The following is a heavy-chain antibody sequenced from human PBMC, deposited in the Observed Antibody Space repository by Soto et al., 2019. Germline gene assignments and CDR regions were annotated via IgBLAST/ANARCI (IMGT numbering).Heavy chain of an antibody. J-gene: IGHJ6*02. V-gene: IGHV3-33*01. CDR3: ARALFPDVDIYAMDV. D-gene: IGHD5-12*01. CDR2: IWNDGSNK. Sequence: PGGSLRLSCAASGFTFRDHAMHWVRQAPGKGREWLAIIWNDGSNKFYAGSVQGRFTISRDNSKNTVYLQMNTLSAEDTAVYYCARALFPDVDIYAMDVWVQGTPVTVSS. CDR1: GFTFRDHA.